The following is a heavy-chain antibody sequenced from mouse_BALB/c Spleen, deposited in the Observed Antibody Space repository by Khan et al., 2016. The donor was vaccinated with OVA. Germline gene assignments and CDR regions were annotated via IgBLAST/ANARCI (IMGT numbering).Heavy chain of an antibody. CDR2: INPNNGDS. CDR1: GYTFTSYY. Sequence: QVQLQQPGAELVKPGTSVKISCKASGYTFTSYYMYWVKQRPGQGLEWIGGINPNNGDSNFNEKFKSKATLTVDKSSSTAYMPLGILTSEDSAVYYCARSGYGNPFAYGGQGTLVTVSA. V-gene: IGHV1S81*02. CDR3: ARSGYGNPFAY. D-gene: IGHD2-1*01. J-gene: IGHJ3*01.